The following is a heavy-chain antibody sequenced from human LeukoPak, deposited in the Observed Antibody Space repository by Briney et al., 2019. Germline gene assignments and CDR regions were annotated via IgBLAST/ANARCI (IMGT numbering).Heavy chain of an antibody. CDR1: GHSFTSYW. Sequence: GESLKISCKGSGHSFTSYWIVWVRQMPGKGLEWMGIIYPGDSDTRYSPSFQGQVTISADKSISTAYLQWSSLKASDTAMYYCVGGSSWYAFDYWGQGTLVTVSS. J-gene: IGHJ4*02. D-gene: IGHD6-13*01. CDR3: VGGSSWYAFDY. CDR2: IYPGDSDT. V-gene: IGHV5-51*01.